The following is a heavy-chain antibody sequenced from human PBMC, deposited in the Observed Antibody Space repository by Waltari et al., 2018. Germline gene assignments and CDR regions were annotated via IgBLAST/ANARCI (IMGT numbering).Heavy chain of an antibody. Sequence: QVQLVQSGAEVKKPGSSVKVSCKASGGTFSSYTISWVRQAPGQGLEWMGRIIPILGIANYAQKFQGRVTITADKSTSTAYMELNSLRAEDTAVYYCAREESGYVGGMDVWGQGTTVTVSS. J-gene: IGHJ6*02. V-gene: IGHV1-69*08. CDR1: GGTFSSYT. CDR2: IIPILGIA. CDR3: AREESGYVGGMDV. D-gene: IGHD5-12*01.